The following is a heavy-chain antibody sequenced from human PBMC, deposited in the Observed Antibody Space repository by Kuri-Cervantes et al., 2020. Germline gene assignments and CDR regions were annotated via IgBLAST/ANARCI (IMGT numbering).Heavy chain of an antibody. CDR3: ASPQYMTMRITTAFHI. CDR2: IIPIFGTA. J-gene: IGHJ3*02. D-gene: IGHD4/OR15-4a*01. V-gene: IGHV1-69*05. CDR1: GGTFSSYA. Sequence: SVKVSCKASGGTFSSYAISWMRQAPGQGLEWMGGIIPIFGTANYAQKFQGRVTINTDESTAYLELSSLRSEDTAVYYCASPQYMTMRITTAFHIWGQGTMVTVSS.